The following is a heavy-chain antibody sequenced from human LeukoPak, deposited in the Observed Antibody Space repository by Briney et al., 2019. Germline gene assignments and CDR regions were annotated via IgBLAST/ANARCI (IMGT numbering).Heavy chain of an antibody. J-gene: IGHJ4*02. D-gene: IGHD3-22*01. Sequence: GGSLRLSCAASGFTFSSYEMNWVRQALGKGLEWVSYISSSGSAIYYADSVKGRFTISRDNSKNTLYLQMNSLRAEDTAVYYCAKEEAYYYDSSGYCLDYWGQGTLVTVSS. V-gene: IGHV3-48*03. CDR2: ISSSGSAI. CDR3: AKEEAYYYDSSGYCLDY. CDR1: GFTFSSYE.